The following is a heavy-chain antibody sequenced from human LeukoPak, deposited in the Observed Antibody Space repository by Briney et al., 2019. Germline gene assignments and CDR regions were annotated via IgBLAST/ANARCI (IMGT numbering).Heavy chain of an antibody. CDR2: IYYSGST. Sequence: SETLSLTCTVSGGSISSYYWSWIRQPPGKGLEWIGYIYYSGSTNYNPSLKSRVTISVDTSKNQFSLKLSSVTAADTAVYYCARGGVVVPAAIGDAFDIWGQGTMVTVSS. J-gene: IGHJ3*02. CDR3: ARGGVVVPAAIGDAFDI. D-gene: IGHD2-2*02. CDR1: GGSISSYY. V-gene: IGHV4-59*01.